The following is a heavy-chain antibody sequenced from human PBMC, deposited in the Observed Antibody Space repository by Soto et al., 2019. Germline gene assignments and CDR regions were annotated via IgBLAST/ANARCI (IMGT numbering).Heavy chain of an antibody. CDR3: ASSHSSGFLFDY. Sequence: SETLSLTCTVSGGSISSYYWSWIRQPPGKGLEWIGYIYYSGSTNYNPSLKSRVTISVDTSKNQFSLKLSSVTAADTAVYYCASSHSSGFLFDYWGQGTLVTVSS. CDR2: IYYSGST. J-gene: IGHJ4*02. CDR1: GGSISSYY. D-gene: IGHD6-19*01. V-gene: IGHV4-59*08.